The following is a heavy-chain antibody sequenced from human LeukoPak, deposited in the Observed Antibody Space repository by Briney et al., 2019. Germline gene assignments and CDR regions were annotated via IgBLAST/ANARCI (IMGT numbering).Heavy chain of an antibody. J-gene: IGHJ4*02. CDR1: GGSISSSSYY. CDR3: ARHLYGSGSPLDY. V-gene: IGHV4-30-2*01. Sequence: PSETLSLTCTVSGGSISSSSYYWGWIRQPPGKGLEWIGYIYHSGSTYYNPSLKSRVTISMDRSKNQFSLKLSSVTAADTAVYYCARHLYGSGSPLDYWGQGILVTVSS. CDR2: IYHSGST. D-gene: IGHD3-10*01.